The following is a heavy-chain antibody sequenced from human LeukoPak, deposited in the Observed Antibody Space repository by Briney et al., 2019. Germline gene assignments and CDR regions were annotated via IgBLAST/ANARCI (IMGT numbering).Heavy chain of an antibody. V-gene: IGHV3-11*03. CDR1: GFTFSDYY. CDR3: ARLVSSGWSFFDY. CDR2: ITSSSSYT. J-gene: IGHJ4*02. Sequence: KPGGSLRLSCAASGFTFSDYYMGWIRQAPGKGLEWVSYITSSSSYTNYADSMKGRFTISRDNAKSSLYLQMNSLRAEDTAVYYCARLVSSGWSFFDYWGQGTLVTVSS. D-gene: IGHD6-19*01.